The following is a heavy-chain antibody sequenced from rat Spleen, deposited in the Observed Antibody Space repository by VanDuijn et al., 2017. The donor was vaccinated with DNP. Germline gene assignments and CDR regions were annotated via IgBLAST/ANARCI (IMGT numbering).Heavy chain of an antibody. V-gene: IGHV4-2*01. CDR3: ARYRAQFITMMVVITTRAMDA. Sequence: EVKFVESGGGLVQPGRSLKLSCAVSGFNLNDYWMAWVRQTPGKGLEWIGEINKDSSTINYTPSLKDKFTISRDNAQKTLYLQMSKLGSEDTAIYYCARYRAQFITMMVVITTRAMDAWGQGTSVTVSS. J-gene: IGHJ4*01. D-gene: IGHD1-12*02. CDR2: INKDSSTI. CDR1: GFNLNDYW.